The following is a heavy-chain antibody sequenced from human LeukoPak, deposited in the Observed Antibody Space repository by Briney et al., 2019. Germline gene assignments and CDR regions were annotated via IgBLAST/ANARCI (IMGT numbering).Heavy chain of an antibody. CDR1: GGSISIINC. J-gene: IGHJ4*02. Sequence: SGTLSLTCAVSGGSISIINCGIGVRQPPGKGLDWIGEIYHSGSTNYNPSLKSRVTISVDKSKNQFSLKLSSVTAADTAVYYCARAICSGGSCYFDYWGQGTLVTVSS. V-gene: IGHV4-4*02. CDR3: ARAICSGGSCYFDY. CDR2: IYHSGST. D-gene: IGHD2-15*01.